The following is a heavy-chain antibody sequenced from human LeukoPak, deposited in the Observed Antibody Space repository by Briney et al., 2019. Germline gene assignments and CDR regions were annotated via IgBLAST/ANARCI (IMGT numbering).Heavy chain of an antibody. CDR3: ARAGDSSGYHFDY. V-gene: IGHV3-53*01. CDR1: GFTVSSNY. Sequence: PGGSLRLSCAASGFTVSSNYMSWVRQAPGKGLEWVSVIYSGGSTYYAGSVKGRFTISRDNSKNTLYLQMNSLRAKDTAVYYCARAGDSSGYHFDYWGQGTLVTVSS. CDR2: IYSGGST. J-gene: IGHJ4*02. D-gene: IGHD3-22*01.